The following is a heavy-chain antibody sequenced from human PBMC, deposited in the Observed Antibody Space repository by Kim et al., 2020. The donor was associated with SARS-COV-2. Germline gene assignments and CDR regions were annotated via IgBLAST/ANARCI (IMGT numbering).Heavy chain of an antibody. D-gene: IGHD3-9*01. V-gene: IGHV3-43*01. Sequence: KGRFTISRDNSKNSLYLQMNSLRTEDTALYYCAKDIKGMGFDWLYYGMDVWGQGTTVTVSS. J-gene: IGHJ6*02. CDR3: AKDIKGMGFDWLYYGMDV.